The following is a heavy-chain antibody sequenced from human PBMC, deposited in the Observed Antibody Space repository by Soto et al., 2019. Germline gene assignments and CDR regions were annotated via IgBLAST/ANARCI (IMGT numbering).Heavy chain of an antibody. CDR3: ARGQATMVRGVIDRIYYYYGMNV. D-gene: IGHD3-10*01. J-gene: IGHJ6*02. V-gene: IGHV4-34*01. CDR1: GGSWSGSD. Sequence: XETLSLPWLVYGGSWSGSDWSWIRQPPGNGLECIREINHSGSTNYNPSLKSRVTISVDTSKNQFSLKLSSVTAADTAVYYCARGQATMVRGVIDRIYYYYGMNVWGQGTTVTVSS. CDR2: INHSGST.